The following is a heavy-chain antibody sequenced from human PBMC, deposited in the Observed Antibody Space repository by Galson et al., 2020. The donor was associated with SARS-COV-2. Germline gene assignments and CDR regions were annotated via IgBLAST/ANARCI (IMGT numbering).Heavy chain of an antibody. CDR3: AREHYYGSGPGF. J-gene: IGHJ4*02. CDR1: GGSISSSGYY. D-gene: IGHD3-10*01. V-gene: IGHV4-31*03. CDR2: IYDSGIS. Sequence: SQTLSLTCTVSGGSISSSGYYWSWIRQYPGKGLEWIGYIYDSGISYYNPSLKSRVSISVDTSKNHFSLKLSSVTAADTAVYYCAREHYYGSGPGFWGQGTLVIVSS.